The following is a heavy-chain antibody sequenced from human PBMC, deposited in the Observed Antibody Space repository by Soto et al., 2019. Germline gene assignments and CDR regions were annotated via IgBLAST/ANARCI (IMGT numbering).Heavy chain of an antibody. V-gene: IGHV3-23*01. CDR2: IRGIGGTT. CDR1: GFTFSNYA. CDR3: AKFFVETGSNSGWPWSFHY. D-gene: IGHD6-25*01. Sequence: EVQLLESGGGLVQPGRSLRLSCAASGFTFSNYAMSWVRQAQGRGRVWVSAIRGIGGTTYYADSVKGRFTTPRDNSKNTLFLQMNSLRAEDAAVYYCAKFFVETGSNSGWPWSFHYWGQGTLVTVSS. J-gene: IGHJ4*02.